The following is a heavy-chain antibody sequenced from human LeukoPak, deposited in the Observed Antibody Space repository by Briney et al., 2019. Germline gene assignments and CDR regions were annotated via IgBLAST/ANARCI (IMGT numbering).Heavy chain of an antibody. CDR3: ARNREILTGYFDFAY. CDR2: INTNTGIP. Sequence: ASVKVSCKASGYTFTSYYMHWVRQAPGQGLEWMGWINTNTGIPTYAQGFTGRSVFSLDTSVSTAYLQISSLKAEDTAVYYCARNREILTGYFDFAYWGQGTLVTVSS. J-gene: IGHJ4*02. V-gene: IGHV7-4-1*02. D-gene: IGHD3-9*01. CDR1: GYTFTSYY.